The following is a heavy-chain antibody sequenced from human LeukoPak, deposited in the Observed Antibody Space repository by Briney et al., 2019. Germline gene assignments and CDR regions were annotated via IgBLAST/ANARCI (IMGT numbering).Heavy chain of an antibody. CDR3: ARDLRAKY. V-gene: IGHV4-59*01. CDR2: VHHSGRT. CDR1: GASIFNYY. J-gene: IGHJ1*01. D-gene: IGHD4/OR15-4a*01. Sequence: SETLSLTCNVSGASIFNYYWSWIRQAPGKGLEWVGYVHHSGRTNSNPSLGSRVTMSVDTSTSQLSLNLTSVTTADTAVYFCARDLRAKYWGQGTLVFVSS.